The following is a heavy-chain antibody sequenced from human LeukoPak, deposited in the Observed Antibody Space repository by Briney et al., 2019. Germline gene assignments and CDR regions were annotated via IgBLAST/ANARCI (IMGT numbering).Heavy chain of an antibody. CDR1: GGSISSSSYY. CDR3: ARKSARWDLGY. CDR2: IYYSGST. Sequence: PSETLSLTCTVSGGSISSSSYYWGWIRQPPGKGLEWIGSIYYSGSTYYNPSLKSRVTISVDTSKNQFSLKLSSVTAADTAVYYCARKSARWDLGYWGQGTLVTVSS. V-gene: IGHV4-39*01. D-gene: IGHD6-6*01. J-gene: IGHJ4*02.